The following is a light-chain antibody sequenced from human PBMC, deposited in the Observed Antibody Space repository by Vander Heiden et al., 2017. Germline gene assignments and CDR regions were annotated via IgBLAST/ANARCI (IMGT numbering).Light chain of an antibody. CDR1: QSISSY. V-gene: IGKV1-39*01. Sequence: IHLTQPPSSLSAPVGDRVTIPCRASQSISSYLSWYQQKPGKAPKLLIYAASSLQSGVPSRYSGSGCGTDFTLTIRSLQREDFATYYCQQSYSTPRTFGQGTKLEIK. CDR2: AAS. J-gene: IGKJ2*01. CDR3: QQSYSTPRT.